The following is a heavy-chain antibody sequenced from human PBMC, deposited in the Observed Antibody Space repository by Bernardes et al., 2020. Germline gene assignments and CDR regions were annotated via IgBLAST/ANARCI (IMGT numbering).Heavy chain of an antibody. D-gene: IGHD4-4*01. Sequence: GGPLRLSCAVSGFTFSSFSMNWVRQAPGKGLELISYISSTSTTTIYYADSVKGRFTISRDNAKNSLYLQMNSLRAEDTAVYYCARYSNLDYWGQGTLVTVSS. J-gene: IGHJ4*02. CDR3: ARYSNLDY. V-gene: IGHV3-48*01. CDR2: ISSTSTTTI. CDR1: GFTFSSFS.